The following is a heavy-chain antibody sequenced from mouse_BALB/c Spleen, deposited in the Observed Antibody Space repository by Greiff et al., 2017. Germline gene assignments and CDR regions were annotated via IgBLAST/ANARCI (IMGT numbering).Heavy chain of an antibody. V-gene: IGHV5-4*02. CDR3: AREGGYGFDY. J-gene: IGHJ4*01. Sequence: EVKLMESGGGLVKPGGSLKLSCAASGFAFSSYDMSWVRQTPEKRLEWVATISDGGSYTYYPDSVKGRFTISRDNAKNNLYLQMSSLKSEDTAMYYCAREGGYGFDYWGQGTSVTVSS. CDR1: GFAFSSYD. D-gene: IGHD1-1*02. CDR2: ISDGGSYT.